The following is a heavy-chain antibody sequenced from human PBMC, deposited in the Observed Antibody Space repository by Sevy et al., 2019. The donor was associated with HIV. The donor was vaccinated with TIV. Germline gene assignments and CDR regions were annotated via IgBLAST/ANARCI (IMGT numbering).Heavy chain of an antibody. CDR1: GGYISSYY. D-gene: IGHD2-2*01. J-gene: IGHJ4*02. CDR2: IYYNGNT. V-gene: IGHV4-59*08. Sequence: SETLSLTCTVSGGYISSYYWSWIRQSPEKGLEWIGYIYYNGNTNYNPSLKSRVTISVDTSKNQFSLKLSSVTAADTAVYYCARAEEGYCSSTSCYGGVGLDYWGQGTLVTVSS. CDR3: ARAEEGYCSSTSCYGGVGLDY.